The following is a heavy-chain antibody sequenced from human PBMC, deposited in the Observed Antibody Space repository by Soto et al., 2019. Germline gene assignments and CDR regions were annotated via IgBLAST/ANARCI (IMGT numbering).Heavy chain of an antibody. V-gene: IGHV4-59*01. Sequence: SETLSLTCTVSGGSISNYYWSWIWQPPGKGLEWIGYIYYSGSTNYSPSLKSRVIISIDTSKNQFSLNLSSVTAADTAVYYCARGDSYMDVWGKGTTVTVSS. CDR3: ARGDSYMDV. CDR1: GGSISNYY. J-gene: IGHJ6*03. CDR2: IYYSGST. D-gene: IGHD1-26*01.